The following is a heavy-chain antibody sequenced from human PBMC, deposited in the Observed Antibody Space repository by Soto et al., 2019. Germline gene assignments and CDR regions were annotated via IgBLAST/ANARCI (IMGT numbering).Heavy chain of an antibody. Sequence: ASVKVSCKASGYTFTTYHIHWVRQAPGQGLEWMGVINPSSGSTTYSQRFQGRVMMTRDTSTTTVYMELSSLRSDDTAVYHCARAQAWGIHDYWGQGTLVTV. J-gene: IGHJ4*02. CDR1: GYTFTTYH. CDR3: ARAQAWGIHDY. D-gene: IGHD7-27*01. V-gene: IGHV1-46*03. CDR2: INPSSGST.